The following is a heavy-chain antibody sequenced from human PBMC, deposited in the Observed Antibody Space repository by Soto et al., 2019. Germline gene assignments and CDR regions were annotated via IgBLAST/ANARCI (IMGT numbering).Heavy chain of an antibody. D-gene: IGHD3-16*01. J-gene: IGHJ4*02. Sequence: EVQLVESGGGLVQPGGSLRLSCASSGFTFSFCNMNWVRQAPGKGLEWVSFISGSGDTKYFADTVKGRFTISRDNAKNSLYLQIISLRDEDTTGYFCARYCSSYVCFDYCCQRTLVTVAS. CDR1: GFTFSFCN. V-gene: IGHV3-48*02. CDR2: ISGSGDTK. CDR3: ARYCSSYVCFDY.